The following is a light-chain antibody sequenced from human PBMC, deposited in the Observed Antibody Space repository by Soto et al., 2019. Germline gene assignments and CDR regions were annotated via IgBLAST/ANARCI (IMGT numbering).Light chain of an antibody. CDR2: YSS. Sequence: EVMMTQFPDTVSVTPGDTVTLSCGASQSVRTNLAWYQQRPGQAPRLLIHYSSTRATDAPARFSGSGSGTNFTLAISSLQSEDFAVYFCQQYAYWPETFGQGTKVDNK. CDR1: QSVRTN. CDR3: QQYAYWPET. V-gene: IGKV3D-15*01. J-gene: IGKJ1*01.